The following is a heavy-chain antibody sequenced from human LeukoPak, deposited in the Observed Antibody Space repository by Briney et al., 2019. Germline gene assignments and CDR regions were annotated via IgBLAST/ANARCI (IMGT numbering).Heavy chain of an antibody. Sequence: PGRSLRLSCAASGFPFSSYGMHWVRQAPGKGLEWVAVISYDGSNKYYADSVKGRFTISRDNSKNTLYLQMNSLRAEDTAVYYCAAHQVTILLWFGYHGIDIWGQGTMVTVSS. D-gene: IGHD3-10*01. CDR1: GFPFSSYG. V-gene: IGHV3-30*03. CDR2: ISYDGSNK. J-gene: IGHJ3*02. CDR3: AAHQVTILLWFGYHGIDI.